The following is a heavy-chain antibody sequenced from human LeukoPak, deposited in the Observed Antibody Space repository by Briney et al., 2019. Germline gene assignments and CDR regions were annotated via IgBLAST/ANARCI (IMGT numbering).Heavy chain of an antibody. D-gene: IGHD3-22*01. V-gene: IGHV1-8*01. CDR1: GYTFTSYD. J-gene: IGHJ4*02. CDR3: ASSYDSSGYFGSEGY. Sequence: ASVKVSCKASGYTFTSYDINWVRQATGQGLEWMGWMNPNSGNTGYAQKFQGRVTMTRNTSISTAYMELSSRRSEDTAVYYCASSYDSSGYFGSEGYWGQGTLVTVSS. CDR2: MNPNSGNT.